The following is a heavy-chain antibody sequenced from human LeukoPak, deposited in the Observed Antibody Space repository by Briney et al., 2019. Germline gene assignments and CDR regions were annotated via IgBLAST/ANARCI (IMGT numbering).Heavy chain of an antibody. CDR2: IIAIVGAA. J-gene: IGHJ3*02. V-gene: IGHV1-69*06. CDR1: GDTFSIYA. D-gene: IGHD6-19*01. Sequence: SVKVSCKASGDTFSIYAISWGRQAPGQGLEWMGGIIAIVGAANYAQKLQRRDTITADKSTSTAYMELSRVRSKHTCVYYCARTAYSSGWYVRAFDIWGQGTMVTVSS. CDR3: ARTAYSSGWYVRAFDI.